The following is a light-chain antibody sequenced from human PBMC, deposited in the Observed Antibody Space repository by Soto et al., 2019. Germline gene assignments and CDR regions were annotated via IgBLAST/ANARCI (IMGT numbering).Light chain of an antibody. Sequence: QSVLTQPASVSGSPGQSITISCTGTSSDVGTFNLVSWYQQYSGKAPKLLIYEVSKRPSGISDRFSGSKSGNTASLTISGLQAEDEATYHCCSYGGTSSWVSGGGTKVTVL. CDR1: SSDVGTFNL. CDR2: EVS. V-gene: IGLV2-23*02. J-gene: IGLJ3*02. CDR3: CSYGGTSSWV.